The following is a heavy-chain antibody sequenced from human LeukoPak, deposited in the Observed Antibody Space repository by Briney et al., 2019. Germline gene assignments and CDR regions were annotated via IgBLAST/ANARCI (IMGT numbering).Heavy chain of an antibody. Sequence: QPGGSLRLSCATSGLSFGDYAMIWFRQAPGKGLEWVAYIRDKPYGGTTEYAASVKDRFTISRDDSKDIAYLQMNSLKTEDTAVYYCTRAPRILGVVRFDYWGQGTLVTVSS. V-gene: IGHV3-49*03. CDR1: GLSFGDYA. D-gene: IGHD1-26*01. CDR3: TRAPRILGVVRFDY. J-gene: IGHJ4*02. CDR2: IRDKPYGGTT.